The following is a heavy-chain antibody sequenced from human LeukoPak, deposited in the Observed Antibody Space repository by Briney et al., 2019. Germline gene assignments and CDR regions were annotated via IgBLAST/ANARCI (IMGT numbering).Heavy chain of an antibody. CDR2: IRYDGSNK. D-gene: IGHD3-3*01. CDR1: GFTFSSYG. Sequence: GGSLRLSCAASGFTFSSYGMHWVRQAPGKGLEWVAFIRYDGSNKYYADSVKGRFTISRDNSKNTLYLQMSSLRAEDTAVYYCAKDRFWSGYDAFDIWGQGTMVTVSS. CDR3: AKDRFWSGYDAFDI. J-gene: IGHJ3*02. V-gene: IGHV3-30*02.